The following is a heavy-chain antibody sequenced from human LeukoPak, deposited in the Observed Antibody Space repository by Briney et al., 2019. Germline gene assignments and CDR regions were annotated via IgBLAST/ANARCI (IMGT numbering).Heavy chain of an antibody. Sequence: SETLSLTCTVSGGSISSYYWSWIRQPAGKGLEWIGRIYTSGSTNYNPSLKSRVTMSVDTSMNQFSLKLSSVTAADTAVYYCARDRRVTTFHWFDPWGQGTLVTVSS. CDR2: IYTSGST. D-gene: IGHD4-17*01. CDR3: ARDRRVTTFHWFDP. J-gene: IGHJ5*02. V-gene: IGHV4-4*07. CDR1: GGSISSYY.